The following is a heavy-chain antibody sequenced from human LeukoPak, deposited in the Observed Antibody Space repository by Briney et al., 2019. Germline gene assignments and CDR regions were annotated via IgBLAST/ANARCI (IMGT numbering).Heavy chain of an antibody. CDR2: MYHTGTT. V-gene: IGHV4-39*01. CDR3: ARHFGWVGRNVDY. D-gene: IGHD3-9*01. Sequence: PSETLSLTCTVSGGSISSDSYYWGWLRQPPGKGLEWIGYMYHTGTTYYNPSLRSRVTICVDSSKNQFSLKLSSGTAEDTAVYYCARHFGWVGRNVDYWGQGTQVTVSS. J-gene: IGHJ4*02. CDR1: GGSISSDSYY.